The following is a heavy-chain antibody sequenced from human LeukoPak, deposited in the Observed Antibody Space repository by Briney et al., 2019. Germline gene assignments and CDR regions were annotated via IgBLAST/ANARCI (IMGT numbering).Heavy chain of an antibody. J-gene: IGHJ6*02. CDR2: IYYSGST. CDR1: GGSISSGGYY. Sequence: PSETLSLTCTVSGGSISSGGYYWSWIRQHPGKGLEWIGYIYYSGSTYYNPSLKSRVTISVDTSKNQFSLKLSSVTAADTAVYYCAASIGVAGTINYYGMDVCGQGTTVTVSS. D-gene: IGHD6-19*01. CDR3: AASIGVAGTINYYGMDV. V-gene: IGHV4-31*03.